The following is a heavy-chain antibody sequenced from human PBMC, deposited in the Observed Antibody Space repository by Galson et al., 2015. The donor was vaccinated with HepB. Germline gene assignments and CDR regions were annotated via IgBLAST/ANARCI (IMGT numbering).Heavy chain of an antibody. Sequence: SLRLSCAASGFTFSSYGMHWVRQAPGKGLEWVAVISYDGSNKYYADSVKGRFTISRDNSKNTLYLQMNSLRAEDTAVYYCARDASRMKGTGGPTTFDYWGQGTLVTVSS. J-gene: IGHJ4*02. D-gene: IGHD1-14*01. CDR2: ISYDGSNK. CDR3: ARDASRMKGTGGPTTFDY. CDR1: GFTFSSYG. V-gene: IGHV3-30*19.